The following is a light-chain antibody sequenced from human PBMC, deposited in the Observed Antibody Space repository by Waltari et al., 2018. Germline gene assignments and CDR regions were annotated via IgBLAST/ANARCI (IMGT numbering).Light chain of an antibody. CDR3: QQRRSWPLT. J-gene: IGKJ4*01. CDR1: HSVDWY. Sequence: EIVFTQSPATPALPPGERATLSCRASHSVDWYLAWYQQRPGQPPRLLIYDTSNRAPGIPARFSGSGSDTDFTLTTSSLEPEDFAVYYCQQRRSWPLTFGGGTKVEIE. V-gene: IGKV3-11*01. CDR2: DTS.